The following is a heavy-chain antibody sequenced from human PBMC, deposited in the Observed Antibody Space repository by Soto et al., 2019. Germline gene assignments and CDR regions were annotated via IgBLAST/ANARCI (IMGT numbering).Heavy chain of an antibody. V-gene: IGHV1-69*01. CDR3: ASGIAVDRFEF. D-gene: IGHD2-15*01. CDR1: PDTFNNYG. Sequence: EQSGPEVKKPGSSVKVPCKASPDTFNNYGFSWVRQAPGQGLECVGGVVPLLGSATYAQKFQGRATISEDESASTVYLELTNLQSDDTAIFYCASGIAVDRFEFWGLGTLVIVSS. CDR2: VVPLLGSA. J-gene: IGHJ4*01.